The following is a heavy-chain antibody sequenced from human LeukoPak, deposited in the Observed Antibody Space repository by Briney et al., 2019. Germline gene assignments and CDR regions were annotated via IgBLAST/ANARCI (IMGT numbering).Heavy chain of an antibody. CDR1: GFIFSTYW. V-gene: IGHV3-7*01. CDR2: IKYDGDEK. J-gene: IGHJ4*02. CDR3: VRESFSRGDFN. D-gene: IGHD7-27*01. Sequence: GGSLRLSCAASGFIFSTYWMTWVRQAPGKGLEWVATIKYDGDEKFYVDSVTGRFTISRDNAKNSLCLQMDSLTAEDTAVYYCVRESFSRGDFNWGQGTLVSVSS.